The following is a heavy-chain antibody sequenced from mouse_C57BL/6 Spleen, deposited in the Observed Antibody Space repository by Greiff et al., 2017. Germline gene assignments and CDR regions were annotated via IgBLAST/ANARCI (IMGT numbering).Heavy chain of an antibody. V-gene: IGHV1-53*01. CDR1: GYTFTSYW. CDR3: ARGGETAHATSY. CDR2: INPSNGGT. D-gene: IGHD3-2*02. Sequence: QVHVKQPGTELVKPGASVKLSCKASGYTFTSYWMHWVKQRPGQGLEWIGNINPSNGGTNYNEKFKSKATLTVDKSSSTAYMQLSSRTSEDSAVYYCARGGETAHATSYWGQGTLVTVSA. J-gene: IGHJ3*01.